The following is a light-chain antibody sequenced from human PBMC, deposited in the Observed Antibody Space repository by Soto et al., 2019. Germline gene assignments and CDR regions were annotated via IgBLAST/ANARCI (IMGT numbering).Light chain of an antibody. Sequence: DIQMTQSPSTLSASVGDRVTITCRASQSIGSWLAWYQQKPGKAPKLLIYAASNLQSGVPARFSGSGSGTDFTLTISSLQPEDFATYYCLQKYFYPFTFGPGTKVDNK. CDR2: AAS. V-gene: IGKV1-5*01. J-gene: IGKJ3*01. CDR3: LQKYFYPFT. CDR1: QSIGSW.